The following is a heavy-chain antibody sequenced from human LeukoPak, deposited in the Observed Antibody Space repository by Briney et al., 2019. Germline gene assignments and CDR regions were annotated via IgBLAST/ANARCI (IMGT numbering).Heavy chain of an antibody. CDR1: GGSISSGSYY. D-gene: IGHD2-2*01. V-gene: IGHV4-61*02. CDR3: ARSSTTDANHYYYYYMDV. J-gene: IGHJ6*03. Sequence: SGTLSLTCSVSGGSISSGSYYWNWIRQPAGKGLEWIGRIYTSGSTSYNPSLKSRVTISVDTSKNQFSLKLSSVTAADTAVYYCARSSTTDANHYYYYYMDVWGKGTTVTVSS. CDR2: IYTSGST.